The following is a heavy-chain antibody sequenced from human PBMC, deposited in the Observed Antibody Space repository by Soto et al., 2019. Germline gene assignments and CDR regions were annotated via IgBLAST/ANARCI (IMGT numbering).Heavy chain of an antibody. D-gene: IGHD4-17*01. Sequence: ASVKVSCKASGGTFSSYAISWVRQAPGQRLEWMGGIIPIFGTANYAQKFQGRVTITADESTSTAYMELSSLRSEDTAVYYCARETVTTRWGNYYYYGMDVWGQGTTVTVSS. CDR3: ARETVTTRWGNYYYYGMDV. V-gene: IGHV1-69*13. J-gene: IGHJ6*02. CDR1: GGTFSSYA. CDR2: IIPIFGTA.